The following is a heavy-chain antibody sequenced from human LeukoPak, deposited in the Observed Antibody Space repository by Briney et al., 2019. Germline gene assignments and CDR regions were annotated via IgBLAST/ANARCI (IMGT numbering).Heavy chain of an antibody. J-gene: IGHJ4*02. Sequence: GGSLRLSCAASGFSVDSYAMSWVRQTPGKGLEWASSISGYGADTYYAESVKGRFTMSRDPSKNTLNLQLSNLRAEDTAVYYYAKDQGHDYAPFGSATQVYWGQGTLVAVSS. CDR3: AKDQGHDYAPFGSATQVY. CDR1: GFSVDSYA. CDR2: ISGYGADT. D-gene: IGHD4/OR15-4a*01. V-gene: IGHV3-23*01.